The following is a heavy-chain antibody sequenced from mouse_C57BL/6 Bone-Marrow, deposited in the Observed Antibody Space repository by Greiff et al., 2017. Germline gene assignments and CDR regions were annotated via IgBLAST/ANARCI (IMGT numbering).Heavy chain of an antibody. J-gene: IGHJ2*01. CDR2: IDPADGDT. V-gene: IGHV14-1*01. CDR3: TGRLRYWFDY. Sequence: EVQLQQSGAELVRPGASVKMSCTASGFNFKDYYMHWVKQRPEQGLEWIGGIDPADGDTKYDPKLQGKATMTADTSSTTAYLQHSSLTSADTAVYYCTGRLRYWFDYWGQGTTLTVSA. D-gene: IGHD2-14*01. CDR1: GFNFKDYY.